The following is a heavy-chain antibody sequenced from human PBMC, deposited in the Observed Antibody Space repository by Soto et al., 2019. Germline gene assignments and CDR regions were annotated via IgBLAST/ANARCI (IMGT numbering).Heavy chain of an antibody. CDR1: GYTFTSYA. Sequence: QVQLVQSGAEVKKPGASVKVSCKASGYTFTSYAMHWVRQAPGQRLEWMGWINACNGNTKYSQKFQGRVTITRDTSASTAYMELSSLRSEDTAVYYCARDKLWIQLWSAPFDYWGQGTLVTVSS. J-gene: IGHJ4*02. V-gene: IGHV1-3*01. CDR2: INACNGNT. D-gene: IGHD5-18*01. CDR3: ARDKLWIQLWSAPFDY.